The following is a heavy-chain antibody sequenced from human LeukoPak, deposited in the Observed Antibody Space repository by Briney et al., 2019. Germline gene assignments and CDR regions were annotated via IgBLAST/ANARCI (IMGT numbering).Heavy chain of an antibody. V-gene: IGHV7-4-1*02. J-gene: IGHJ4*02. CDR2: INTNTGNP. Sequence: ASVKVSCKASGYTFTSYAMNWVRQAPGQGLEWMGWINTNTGNPTYAQGFTGRFVFSLDTSVSTAYLQIRRLKAEDTAVYYCAREGQGLVVDYWGQGTLVTVSS. D-gene: IGHD2-15*01. CDR1: GYTFTSYA. CDR3: AREGQGLVVDY.